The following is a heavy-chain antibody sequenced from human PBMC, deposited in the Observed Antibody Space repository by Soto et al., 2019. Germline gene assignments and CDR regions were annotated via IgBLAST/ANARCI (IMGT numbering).Heavy chain of an antibody. V-gene: IGHV1-69*06. CDR1: GGTFSSYA. D-gene: IGHD3-3*01. CDR3: ARAAEYYDFWSGYPRDPYFDY. J-gene: IGHJ4*02. CDR2: IIPIFGTA. Sequence: QVQLVQSGAEVKKPGSSVKVSCKASGGTFSSYAISWVRQAPGQGLEWMGGIIPIFGTANYAQKFQGRGTITADKSTSTAYMALSSLRSEDTAVYYCARAAEYYDFWSGYPRDPYFDYWGQGTLVTVSS.